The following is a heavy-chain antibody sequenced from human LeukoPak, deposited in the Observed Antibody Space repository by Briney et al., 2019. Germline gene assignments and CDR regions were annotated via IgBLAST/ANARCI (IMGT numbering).Heavy chain of an antibody. V-gene: IGHV4-59*01. J-gene: IGHJ5*02. CDR2: IYYSGST. CDR3: ARDRGWFDP. Sequence: SETLSLTCTVSGGSISSYYWSWIRQPPGKGLEWIGYIYYSGSTNYNPSLKSRVTISVDTSKNQFSLKLSSVTAADTAVYYCARDRGWFDPWGQGTLVTVSS. CDR1: GGSISSYY.